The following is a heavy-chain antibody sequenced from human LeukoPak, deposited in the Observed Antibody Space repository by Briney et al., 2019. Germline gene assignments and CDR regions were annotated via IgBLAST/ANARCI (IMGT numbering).Heavy chain of an antibody. D-gene: IGHD1-26*01. CDR3: ASYSGSYSGGFDY. J-gene: IGHJ4*02. Sequence: SETLSLTCTVSGGSISSGSYYWSWIRQPAGKGLEWIGRIYTSGSTNYNPSLKSRVTISVDTSKNQFSLKLSSVTAADTAVYYCASYSGSYSGGFDYWGQGTLVTVSS. CDR1: GGSISSGSYY. V-gene: IGHV4-61*02. CDR2: IYTSGST.